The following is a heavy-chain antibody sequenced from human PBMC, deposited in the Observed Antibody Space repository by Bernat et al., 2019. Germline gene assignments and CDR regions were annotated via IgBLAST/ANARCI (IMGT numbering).Heavy chain of an antibody. CDR3: TRSGALAEQTFDY. D-gene: IGHD3-10*01. CDR2: VRTKANGFAT. CDR1: GLTFSDST. V-gene: IGHV3-73*01. Sequence: EVQLAKSGGGLVQPGGSLKLSCAASGLTFSDSTMQWVRQASGKGLEWVGRVRTKANGFATSYAASVKGRFTISRDDSKNTAYLQMNSLKIEDTAVYYCTRSGALAEQTFDYWGQGTLVTVSS. J-gene: IGHJ4*02.